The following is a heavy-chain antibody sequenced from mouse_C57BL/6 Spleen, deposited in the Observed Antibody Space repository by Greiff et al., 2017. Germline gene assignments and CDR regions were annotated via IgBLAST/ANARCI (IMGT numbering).Heavy chain of an antibody. CDR3: VRQPSGAMDY. Sequence: EVKVEESGGGLVQPKGSLKLSCAASGFSFNTYAMNWVRQAPGKGLEWVARIRSKSNNYATYYADSVKDRFTISRDDSESMLYLQMNNLKTEDTAMYYCVRQPSGAMDYWGQGTSVTVSS. CDR1: GFSFNTYA. J-gene: IGHJ4*01. V-gene: IGHV10-1*01. D-gene: IGHD6-1*01. CDR2: IRSKSNNYAT.